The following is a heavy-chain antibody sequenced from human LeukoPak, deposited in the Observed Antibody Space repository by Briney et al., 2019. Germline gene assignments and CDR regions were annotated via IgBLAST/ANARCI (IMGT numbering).Heavy chain of an antibody. CDR1: GFTFSSYN. CDR2: ISSSSSYI. J-gene: IGHJ4*02. Sequence: GGSLRLSCAASGFTFSSYNMNWVRQAPGKGLEWVSSISSSSSYIYYADSVKGRFTISRDNAKNSLYLQMNSLRAEDTAVYYCARDLNSYDSSASGHWGQGTLVTVSS. V-gene: IGHV3-21*01. CDR3: ARDLNSYDSSASGH. D-gene: IGHD3-22*01.